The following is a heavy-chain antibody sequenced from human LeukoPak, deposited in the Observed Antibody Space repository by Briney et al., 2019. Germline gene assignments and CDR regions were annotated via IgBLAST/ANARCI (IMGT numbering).Heavy chain of an antibody. V-gene: IGHV3-23*01. Sequence: GGSLRLSCAASGFTFSSYAVSWVRQAPGKGLEWVSAISGSGGSTYYADSVKGRFTISRDNSKNTLYLQMNSLRAEDTAVYYCAKGRGSSGYYWNFDYWGQGTLVTVSS. J-gene: IGHJ4*02. CDR3: AKGRGSSGYYWNFDY. D-gene: IGHD3-22*01. CDR2: ISGSGGST. CDR1: GFTFSSYA.